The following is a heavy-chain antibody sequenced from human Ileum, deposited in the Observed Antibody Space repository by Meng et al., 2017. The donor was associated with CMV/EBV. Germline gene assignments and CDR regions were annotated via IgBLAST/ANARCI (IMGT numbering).Heavy chain of an antibody. CDR3: AREGGGEAAALVH. J-gene: IGHJ4*02. Sequence: EVQLVESGGGLAEPGGSVGLPCAASGFTVSSNYMRWVRQAPGKGLEWVSVIYSGGSTYYADSVKGRFTISRDNSKNTLYLQMNSLRAEDTAVYYCAREGGGEAAALVHWGQGTLVTVSS. CDR1: GFTVSSNY. CDR2: IYSGGST. D-gene: IGHD6-13*01. V-gene: IGHV3-66*01.